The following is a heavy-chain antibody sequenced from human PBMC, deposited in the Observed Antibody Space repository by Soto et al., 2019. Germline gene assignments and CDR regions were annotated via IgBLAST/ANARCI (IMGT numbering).Heavy chain of an antibody. D-gene: IGHD3-22*01. J-gene: IGHJ3*02. CDR2: ISSGGKTI. CDR1: GFTFSAYY. Sequence: QLVESGGNLVNPGGSLTLSCAASGFTFSAYYMSWVRQSPEKGLEWVSYISSGGKTIYYADSVQGRFSISRANAKNSLYLHMASLRPEDTAIYYCARTYFSDDSRDYYVLGAFDIWGQGTRVTVSS. CDR3: ARTYFSDDSRDYYVLGAFDI. V-gene: IGHV3-11*01.